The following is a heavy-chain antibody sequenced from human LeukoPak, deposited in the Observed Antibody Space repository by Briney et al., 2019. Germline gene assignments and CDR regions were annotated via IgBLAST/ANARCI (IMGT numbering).Heavy chain of an antibody. D-gene: IGHD3-16*02. V-gene: IGHV4-34*01. CDR2: INHSGST. CDR1: GGSFSGYY. J-gene: IGHJ4*02. Sequence: SETLSLTCAVYGGSFSGYYWSWIRQPPGKGLEWIGEINHSGSTNYNPSLKSRVTISVDTSKNQFSLKLSSVTAADTAVYYCARSRPYVWGSYRLDYWGQGTLVTVSS. CDR3: ARSRPYVWGSYRLDY.